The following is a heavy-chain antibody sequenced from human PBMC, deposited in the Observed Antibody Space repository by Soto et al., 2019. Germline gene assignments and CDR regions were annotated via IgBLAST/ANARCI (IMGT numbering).Heavy chain of an antibody. Sequence: DVQLVESGGGLVQPGGSLKLSCATSGFSFSGTAMHWVRQASGKGLEWVGRIRTKPNNYATTYAASVTGRFTISRDDSKKKVYLQMNSLKNQDTAVYYCTRPGEPYGYPETFDPLGQGALVTVSS. CDR1: GFSFSGTA. CDR2: IRTKPNNYAT. D-gene: IGHD5-18*01. V-gene: IGHV3-73*02. J-gene: IGHJ5*02. CDR3: TRPGEPYGYPETFDP.